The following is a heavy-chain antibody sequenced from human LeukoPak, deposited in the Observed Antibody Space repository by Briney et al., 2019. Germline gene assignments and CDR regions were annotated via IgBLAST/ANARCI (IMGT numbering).Heavy chain of an antibody. V-gene: IGHV1-2*02. Sequence: ASVKVSCKASGYTFTGHYMHWVRQAPGQGLEWMGWINPNSGGTNYAQKFQGRVTMTRDTSISTAYMELSGLRSDDTAVYYCARDHPLRITMVRGAGYGLWNVWGQGTTVTVSS. D-gene: IGHD3-10*01. CDR1: GYTFTGHY. CDR3: ARDHPLRITMVRGAGYGLWNV. CDR2: INPNSGGT. J-gene: IGHJ6*02.